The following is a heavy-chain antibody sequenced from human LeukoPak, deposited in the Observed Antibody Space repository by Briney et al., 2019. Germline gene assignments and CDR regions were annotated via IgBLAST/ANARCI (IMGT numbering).Heavy chain of an antibody. Sequence: KPSETLSLTCTVSGGSISSYYWSWIRQPPGKGLEWIGYIYYSGSTNYNPSLKSRVTISVDTSKNQFSLKLSSVTAADTAVYYCARLRYYYCSGSYPTLDYWGQGTLVTVSS. CDR1: GGSISSYY. V-gene: IGHV4-59*08. J-gene: IGHJ4*02. CDR3: ARLRYYYCSGSYPTLDY. D-gene: IGHD3-10*01. CDR2: IYYSGST.